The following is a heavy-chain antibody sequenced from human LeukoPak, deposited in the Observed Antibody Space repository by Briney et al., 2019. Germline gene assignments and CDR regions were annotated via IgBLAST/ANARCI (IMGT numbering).Heavy chain of an antibody. J-gene: IGHJ4*02. D-gene: IGHD3-3*01. V-gene: IGHV4-34*01. CDR2: INHSGST. Sequence: PSETLSLTCAVYGGSFSGYYWSWIRQPPGKGLEWIGEINHSGSTNYNPSLKSRVTISVDTSKNQFSLKLSSVTAADTAVYYCASSPPIYDFWSGYYTAGFDYWGQGTLVTVSS. CDR3: ASSPPIYDFWSGYYTAGFDY. CDR1: GGSFSGYY.